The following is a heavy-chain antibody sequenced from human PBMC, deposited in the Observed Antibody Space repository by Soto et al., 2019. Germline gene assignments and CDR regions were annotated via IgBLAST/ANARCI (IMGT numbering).Heavy chain of an antibody. CDR1: GLTISSYW. V-gene: IGHV3-74*01. CDR3: ASFPRDCYNFPREFDY. J-gene: IGHJ4*02. CDR2: ISSDGSST. Sequence: GGSLRLSCAASGLTISSYWMHWVRQAPGKGLVWVSRISSDGSSTTYADSEKGRFTISRDNAKNTLYLQMNSLRAEDTAVYYCASFPRDCYNFPREFDYWGQGT. D-gene: IGHD2-21*01.